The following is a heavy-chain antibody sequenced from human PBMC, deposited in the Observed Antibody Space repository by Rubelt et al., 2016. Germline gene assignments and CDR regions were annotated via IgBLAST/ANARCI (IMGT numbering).Heavy chain of an antibody. CDR2: ISYDGSNK. CDR3: AKVAGALTVTPYYFDY. Sequence: GKGLEWVAVISYDGSNKYYADSVKGRFTISRDNSKNTLYLQMNSLRAEDTAVYYCAKVAGALTVTPYYFDYWGQGTLVTVSS. D-gene: IGHD4-17*01. J-gene: IGHJ4*02. V-gene: IGHV3-30*04.